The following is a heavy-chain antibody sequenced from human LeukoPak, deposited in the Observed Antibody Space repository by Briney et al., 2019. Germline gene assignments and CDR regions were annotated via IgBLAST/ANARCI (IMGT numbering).Heavy chain of an antibody. V-gene: IGHV1-69*01. CDR1: GFTFSSYA. D-gene: IGHD4-23*01. CDR3: ARIDYGGNSF. Sequence: GGSLRLSCAASGFTFSSYAISWVRQAPGQGLEWMGGIIPIFGTANYAQKFQGRVTITADESTSTAYMELSSLRSEDTAVYYCARIDYGGNSFWGQGTLVTVSS. CDR2: IIPIFGTA. J-gene: IGHJ4*02.